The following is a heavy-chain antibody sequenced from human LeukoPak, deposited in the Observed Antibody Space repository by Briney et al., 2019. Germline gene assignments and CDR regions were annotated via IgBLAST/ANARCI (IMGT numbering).Heavy chain of an antibody. V-gene: IGHV4-59*12. J-gene: IGHJ4*02. CDR3: ARRFTMVRGVIRKGYYFDY. CDR2: IYYTGST. Sequence: SETLSLTCTVSGGSISSYYWSWIRQPPGKGLEWIGYIYYTGSTNYNPSLKSRVTISVDTFKNQFSLKLSSVTAADTAVYYCARRFTMVRGVIRKGYYFDYWGQGTLVTVSS. D-gene: IGHD3-10*01. CDR1: GGSISSYY.